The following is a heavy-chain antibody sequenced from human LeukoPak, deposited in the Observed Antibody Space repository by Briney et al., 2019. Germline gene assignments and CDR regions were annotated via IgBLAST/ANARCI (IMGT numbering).Heavy chain of an antibody. CDR1: GGSISSYY. CDR3: ASKYEDRSGYYYNY. J-gene: IGHJ4*02. CDR2: IYTSGST. Sequence: SETLSLTCTVSGGSISSYYWSWIRQPAGKGLEWIGRIYTSGSTNYNPSLKSRVTISVDKSKNQFSLKLSSVTAADTAVYYCASKYEDRSGYYYNYWGQGTLVTVSS. D-gene: IGHD3-22*01. V-gene: IGHV4-4*07.